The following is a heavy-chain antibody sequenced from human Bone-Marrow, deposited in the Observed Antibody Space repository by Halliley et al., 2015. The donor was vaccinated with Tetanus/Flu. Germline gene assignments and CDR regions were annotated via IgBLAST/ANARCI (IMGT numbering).Heavy chain of an antibody. Sequence: TLSLTCTVSGGSINSGGYYWNWIRQHPGKGLEWIGYISYSASTHYNPSLKSRVSISRDTSKNQFSLKLSSVSAADTAVYFCARGLGDRGYCSSTSCFFYYAMDVWGQGP. CDR1: GGSINSGGYY. CDR2: ISYSAST. CDR3: ARGLGDRGYCSSTSCFFYYAMDV. J-gene: IGHJ6*02. D-gene: IGHD2-2*01. V-gene: IGHV4-31*03.